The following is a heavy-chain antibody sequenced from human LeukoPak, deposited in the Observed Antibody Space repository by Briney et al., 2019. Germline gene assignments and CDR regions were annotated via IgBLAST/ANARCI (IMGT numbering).Heavy chain of an antibody. Sequence: GGSLRLSCAGSGFTFSSYAMSWVRQAPGKGLEWVSAISGSAVATYYADSVKGRFTISRDSSKNTLYLQMNSLRAEDTAVYYCAKDRGYGSGSYPGVYYFDYWGQGTLVTASS. D-gene: IGHD3-10*01. CDR3: AKDRGYGSGSYPGVYYFDY. J-gene: IGHJ4*02. V-gene: IGHV3-23*01. CDR2: ISGSAVAT. CDR1: GFTFSSYA.